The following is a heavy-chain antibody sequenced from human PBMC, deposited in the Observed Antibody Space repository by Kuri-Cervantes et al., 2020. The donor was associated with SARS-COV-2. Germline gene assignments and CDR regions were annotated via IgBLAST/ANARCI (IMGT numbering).Heavy chain of an antibody. J-gene: IGHJ6*03. V-gene: IGHV3-49*04. CDR1: GFTFGDYA. Sequence: GSLRLSCTASGFTFGDYAMSWVRQAPGKGLEWVGFIRSKAYGGTTECAASVKGRFTISRDDSKSIAYLQMNSLKTEDTAVYYCTYDFWSGYYAPGYYYYMDVWGKGTTVTVSS. D-gene: IGHD3-3*01. CDR2: IRSKAYGGTT. CDR3: TYDFWSGYYAPGYYYYMDV.